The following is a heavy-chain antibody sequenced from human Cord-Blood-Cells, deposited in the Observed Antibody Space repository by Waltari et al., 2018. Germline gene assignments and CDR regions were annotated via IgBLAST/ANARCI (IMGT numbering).Heavy chain of an antibody. D-gene: IGHD1-1*01. J-gene: IGHJ4*02. V-gene: IGHV4-34*01. CDR2: INHSGST. Sequence: QVQLQQWGAGLLKPSETLSLTCAVYGGSFSGYYWSWIRQPPGKGLEWIGEINHSGSTNYNPSLRSRVTISVDTSKTQFSLKLSSGTAADTAVYYGAGRSRGNGLDYWGQGTLVTVSS. CDR1: GGSFSGYY. CDR3: AGRSRGNGLDY.